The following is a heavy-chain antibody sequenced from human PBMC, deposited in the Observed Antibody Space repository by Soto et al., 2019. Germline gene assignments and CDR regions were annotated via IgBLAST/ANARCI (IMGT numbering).Heavy chain of an antibody. CDR3: ASGLLLDYYDSSGYSDAFDI. V-gene: IGHV1-69*06. Sequence: SVKVSCKASGGTFSSYAISWVRQAPGQGLEWMGGIIPIFGTANYAQKFQGRVTITADKSTSTAYMELSSLRSEDTAVYYCASGLLLDYYDSSGYSDAFDIWGQGTMVT. J-gene: IGHJ3*02. CDR1: GGTFSSYA. D-gene: IGHD3-22*01. CDR2: IIPIFGTA.